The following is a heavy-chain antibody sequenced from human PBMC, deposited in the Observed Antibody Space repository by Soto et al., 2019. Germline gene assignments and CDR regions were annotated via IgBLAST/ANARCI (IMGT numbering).Heavy chain of an antibody. J-gene: IGHJ6*02. Sequence: PSETLSLTCTVSGGSISSYYWSWIRQPPGKGLEWIGYIYYSGSTNYNPSLKSRVTISVDTSKNQFSLKLSSVTAADTAVYYCASTIFGVYGMDVWGQGTTVTVSS. D-gene: IGHD3-3*01. V-gene: IGHV4-59*01. CDR2: IYYSGST. CDR1: GGSISSYY. CDR3: ASTIFGVYGMDV.